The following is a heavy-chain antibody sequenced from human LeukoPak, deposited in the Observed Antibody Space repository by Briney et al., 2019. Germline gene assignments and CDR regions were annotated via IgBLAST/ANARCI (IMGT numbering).Heavy chain of an antibody. CDR2: IYTSGTT. D-gene: IGHD3-22*01. J-gene: IGHJ4*02. V-gene: IGHV4-4*07. CDR3: ARANYDGSDY. Sequence: PSETLSLTCTVSGGSISSYYRSWIRQPAGKGLEWIGRIYTSGTTNYNPSLKSRVTMSVDTSKNQFSLKMRSVTAADTAVYYCARANYDGSDYWGQGTPVTVSP. CDR1: GGSISSYY.